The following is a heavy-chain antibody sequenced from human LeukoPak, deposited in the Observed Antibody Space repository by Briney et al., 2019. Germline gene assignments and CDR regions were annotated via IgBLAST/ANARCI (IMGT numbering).Heavy chain of an antibody. CDR1: GYSFTSYW. CDR3: ARLSCSSTSCYHPPDR. Sequence: GESLKISCKGSGYSFTSYWIGWVRQMPGKGLEWMGIIYPGDSDTRYSPSFQGQVTISADKSISTAYLQWSDLKASDTAMYYCARLSCSSTSCYHPPDRWGQGTLVTVSS. J-gene: IGHJ5*02. D-gene: IGHD2-2*01. CDR2: IYPGDSDT. V-gene: IGHV5-51*01.